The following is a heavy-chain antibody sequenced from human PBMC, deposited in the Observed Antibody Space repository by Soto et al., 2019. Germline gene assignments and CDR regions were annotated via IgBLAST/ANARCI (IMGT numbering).Heavy chain of an antibody. CDR3: ARAGVGAFDY. D-gene: IGHD1-26*01. V-gene: IGHV3-30-3*01. Sequence: HPGGSLRLSCAASGFTFSSYAMHWVRQAPGKGLEWVAVISYDGSNKYYADSVKGRFTISRDNSKNTLYLQMNSLRAEDTAVYYCARAGVGAFDYWGQGTLVTVSS. J-gene: IGHJ4*02. CDR2: ISYDGSNK. CDR1: GFTFSSYA.